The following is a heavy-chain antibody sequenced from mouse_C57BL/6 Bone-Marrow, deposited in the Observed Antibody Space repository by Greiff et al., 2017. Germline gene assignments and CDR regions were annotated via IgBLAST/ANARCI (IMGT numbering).Heavy chain of an antibody. Sequence: EVKLQESGGGLVQPGGSLSLSCAASGFTFTDYYMSWVRQPPGKALEWLGFIRNKANGYTTEYSASVKGRFTISRDNSQSILYLQMNALRAEDSATYYCARSISRYCDVWGTGTTVTVSS. CDR3: ARSISRYCDV. J-gene: IGHJ1*03. CDR2: IRNKANGYTT. V-gene: IGHV7-3*01. CDR1: GFTFTDYY.